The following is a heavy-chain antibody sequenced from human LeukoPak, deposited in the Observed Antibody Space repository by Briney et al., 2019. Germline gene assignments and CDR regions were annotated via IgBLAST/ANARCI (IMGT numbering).Heavy chain of an antibody. J-gene: IGHJ4*02. Sequence: PGGSLRLSCAASGFTFSNYWMHWVRQAPGKGLAWVARINIDGSSASYADSVKGRFTISRDNSKDTLYLQMNSLRDEDTAVYYCARDRGARYYDYWGQGTQVSVSS. CDR2: INIDGSSA. CDR3: ARDRGARYYDY. D-gene: IGHD3-10*01. CDR1: GFTFSNYW. V-gene: IGHV3-74*01.